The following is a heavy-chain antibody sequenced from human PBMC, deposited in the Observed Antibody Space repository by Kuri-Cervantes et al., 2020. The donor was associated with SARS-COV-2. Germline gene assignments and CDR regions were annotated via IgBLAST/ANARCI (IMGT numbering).Heavy chain of an antibody. Sequence: GGSLRLSCAASGFTFSSYSMNWVRQAPGKGLEWVSSISSSSSYISYADSMKGRFTISRDNAENSLYLQMNSLRAEGTAVYYCARGNYVMYSRWPTAPSDYWGQGTLVTVSS. CDR2: ISSSSSYI. V-gene: IGHV3-21*01. CDR3: ARGNYVMYSRWPTAPSDY. CDR1: GFTFSSYS. D-gene: IGHD3-16*01. J-gene: IGHJ4*02.